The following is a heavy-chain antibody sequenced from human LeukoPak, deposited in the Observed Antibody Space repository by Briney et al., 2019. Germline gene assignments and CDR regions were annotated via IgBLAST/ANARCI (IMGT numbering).Heavy chain of an antibody. CDR1: GFTFDDYA. CDR3: AKDFRPLGAPHRGYYYYGMDV. D-gene: IGHD1-26*01. V-gene: IGHV3-9*01. Sequence: GGSLRLSCAASGFTFDDYAMHWVRQAPGKGLEWVSGISWNSGSIGYADSVKGRFTISRDNAKNSLYLQMNSQRAEDTALYYCAKDFRPLGAPHRGYYYYGMDVWGQGTTVTVSS. CDR2: ISWNSGSI. J-gene: IGHJ6*02.